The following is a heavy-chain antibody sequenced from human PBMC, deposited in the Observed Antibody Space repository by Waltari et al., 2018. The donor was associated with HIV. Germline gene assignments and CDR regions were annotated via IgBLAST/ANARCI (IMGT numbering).Heavy chain of an antibody. V-gene: IGHV3-9*01. J-gene: IGHJ3*02. CDR3: TKGRTAAAGFFACDT. D-gene: IGHD6-25*01. CDR2: ISRNGDSV. Sequence: QLVESEGAVVQLGRSMRLACAASGLSFGDYGMSWVRQPPGKGLEWVSGISRNGDSVAYAASVKGRFTMSRDNAKRSLYLEMISLKPEDTALYYCTKGRTAAAGFFACDTWGQGTRVIVSS. CDR1: GLSFGDYG.